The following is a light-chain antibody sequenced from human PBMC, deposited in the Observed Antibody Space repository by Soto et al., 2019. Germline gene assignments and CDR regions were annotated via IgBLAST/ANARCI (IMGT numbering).Light chain of an antibody. Sequence: EIVLTQSPATLSLSPGERATLSCRASQSVSSYLAWYQQKPGQAPRLLVYDASNRATGIPARFSGSGSGTDFTLTISSLEPEDFAAYYCQQRSNWPPHFGQGTRLEIK. V-gene: IGKV3-11*01. J-gene: IGKJ5*01. CDR2: DAS. CDR1: QSVSSY. CDR3: QQRSNWPPH.